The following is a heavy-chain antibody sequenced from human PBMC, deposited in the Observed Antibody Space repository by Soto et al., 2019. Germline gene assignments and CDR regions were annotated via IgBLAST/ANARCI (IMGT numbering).Heavy chain of an antibody. CDR3: ARDSKGLRFGELLYYYYGMDV. D-gene: IGHD3-10*01. Sequence: GGSLRLSCAASGFTFSSYWMSWVRQAPGKGLERVANIKQDGSEKYYVDSVKGRFTISRDNARNSLYLQMNSLRAEDTAVYYCARDSKGLRFGELLYYYYGMDVWGQGTTVTVSS. CDR2: IKQDGSEK. J-gene: IGHJ6*02. V-gene: IGHV3-7*03. CDR1: GFTFSSYW.